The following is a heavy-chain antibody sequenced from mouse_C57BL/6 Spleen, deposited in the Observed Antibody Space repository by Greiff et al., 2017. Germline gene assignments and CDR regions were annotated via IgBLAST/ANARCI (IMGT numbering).Heavy chain of an antibody. D-gene: IGHD1-1*01. V-gene: IGHV1-50*01. Sequence: QVQLQQPGAELVKPGASVKLSCKASGYTFTSYWMQWVKQRPGQGLAWIGEIDPSDSYTNYNQKFKGKATLTVDTSSSTAYMQLSSLTSEDSAVYYCARWYYGSSYWYFGVWGTGTTVTVSS. CDR1: GYTFTSYW. J-gene: IGHJ1*03. CDR2: IDPSDSYT. CDR3: ARWYYGSSYWYFGV.